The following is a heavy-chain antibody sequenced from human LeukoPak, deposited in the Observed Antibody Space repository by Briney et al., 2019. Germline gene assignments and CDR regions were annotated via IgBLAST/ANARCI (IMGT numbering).Heavy chain of an antibody. CDR2: IYSGGST. CDR1: GFTVSSNY. CDR3: ARDQEYSSGWYAAYYYGMDV. D-gene: IGHD6-19*01. V-gene: IGHV3-66*01. Sequence: GGSLRLSCAASGFTVSSNYMSWVRQAPGKGLEWVSVIYSGGSTYYADSVKGRFTISRDNSENTLYLQMNSLRAEDTAVYYCARDQEYSSGWYAAYYYGMDVWGQGTTVTVSS. J-gene: IGHJ6*02.